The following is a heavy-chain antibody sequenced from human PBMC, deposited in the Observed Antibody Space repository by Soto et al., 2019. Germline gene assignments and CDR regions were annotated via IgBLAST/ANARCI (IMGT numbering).Heavy chain of an antibody. CDR1: VFTFSSYV. J-gene: IGHJ4*02. CDR2: ITGSGGDT. CDR3: AKNYYLTSGPDS. Sequence: WWSLRLSCSVSVFTFSSYVMSWGRQAPGKGLEWVSVITGSGGDTYYADSVKGRFTISRDNSKNTLYLQMNSLRAEDTAVYYCAKNYYLTSGPDSWGQGTLVTVSS. D-gene: IGHD3-22*01. V-gene: IGHV3-23*01.